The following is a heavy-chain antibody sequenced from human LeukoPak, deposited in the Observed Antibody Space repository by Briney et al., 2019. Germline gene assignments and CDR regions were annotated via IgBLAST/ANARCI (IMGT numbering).Heavy chain of an antibody. Sequence: SETLSLTCAVSGGSFSGYYWSWIRQPPGKGLEWIGEINHSGSTNYNPSLKSRVTISVDTSKNQFSLKLSSVTAADTAVYYCARGRTYYDILTGYSHSNFDYWGQGTLVTVSS. V-gene: IGHV4-34*01. CDR2: INHSGST. J-gene: IGHJ4*02. CDR3: ARGRTYYDILTGYSHSNFDY. D-gene: IGHD3-9*01. CDR1: GGSFSGYY.